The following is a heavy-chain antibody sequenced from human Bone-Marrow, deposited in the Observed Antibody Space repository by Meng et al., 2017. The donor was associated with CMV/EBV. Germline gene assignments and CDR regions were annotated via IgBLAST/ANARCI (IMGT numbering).Heavy chain of an antibody. V-gene: IGHV1-69*02. D-gene: IGHD6-13*01. J-gene: IGHJ6*02. CDR2: IIPILGIA. CDR1: GGTFSSYT. Sequence: SVKVSCKASGGTFSSYTISWVRQAPGQGLEWMGRIIPILGIANYAQKFQGRVTITADKSTSTAYMELSSLRSEDTAVYYCATVGDSSSWLPYYYYGMAVWGPGTAVTVSS. CDR3: ATVGDSSSWLPYYYYGMAV.